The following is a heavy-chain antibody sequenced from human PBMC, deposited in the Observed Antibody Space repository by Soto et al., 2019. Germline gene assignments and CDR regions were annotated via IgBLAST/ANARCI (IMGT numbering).Heavy chain of an antibody. Sequence: QVQLVQSGAEVKKPGSSVKVSCKASGGTFSSYAISWVRQAPGQGLEWMGGIIPIFGTANYAQKFQGRVTITAEESTSTAYMKLSSLRSEDTAVYYCARDRFDSNRWYTPNWFDPWGQGTLVTVSS. D-gene: IGHD6-13*01. CDR1: GGTFSSYA. CDR3: ARDRFDSNRWYTPNWFDP. J-gene: IGHJ5*02. V-gene: IGHV1-69*12. CDR2: IIPIFGTA.